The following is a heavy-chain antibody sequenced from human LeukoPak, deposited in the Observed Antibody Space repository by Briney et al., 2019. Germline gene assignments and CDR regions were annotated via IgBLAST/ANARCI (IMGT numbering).Heavy chain of an antibody. Sequence: GASVKVSCKASGGTFSSYAISWVRQAPGQGLEWMGGIIPIFGTANYAQKFQGRVTITTDESTSTAYMELSSLRSEDTAVYYCAHSSGYYTDASDIWGQGTMVTVSS. J-gene: IGHJ3*02. CDR1: GGTFSSYA. D-gene: IGHD3-22*01. V-gene: IGHV1-69*05. CDR3: AHSSGYYTDASDI. CDR2: IIPIFGTA.